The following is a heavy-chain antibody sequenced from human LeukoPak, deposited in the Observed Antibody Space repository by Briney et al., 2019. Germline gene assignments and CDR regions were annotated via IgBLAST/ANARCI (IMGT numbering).Heavy chain of an antibody. D-gene: IGHD3-22*01. CDR3: ARGDYYDSSGYLAWYFDL. Sequence: ASVKVSCKASGYTFTSYYMHWVRQAPGQGLEWMGIINPSGGSTSYAQKFQGRVTMTRDTSTSTAYMELRSLRSDDTAVYYCARGDYYDSSGYLAWYFDLWGRGTLVTVSS. CDR1: GYTFTSYY. CDR2: INPSGGST. V-gene: IGHV1-46*01. J-gene: IGHJ2*01.